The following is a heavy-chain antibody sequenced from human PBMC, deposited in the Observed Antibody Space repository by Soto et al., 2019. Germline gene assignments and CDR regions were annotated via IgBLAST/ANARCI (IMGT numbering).Heavy chain of an antibody. Sequence: EVQLVESGGGLVQPGGSLRLSCAASGFTFSSHDMHWVRQDTGKGLEWVSAIGSDGGTYYLGSVKGRFTISRENAKISLYLQMNSLRVGDTALYYCARRFCSAGSCRGIGFDYWGQGTLVTVSS. CDR2: IGSDGGT. D-gene: IGHD2-15*01. J-gene: IGHJ4*02. V-gene: IGHV3-13*01. CDR1: GFTFSSHD. CDR3: ARRFCSAGSCRGIGFDY.